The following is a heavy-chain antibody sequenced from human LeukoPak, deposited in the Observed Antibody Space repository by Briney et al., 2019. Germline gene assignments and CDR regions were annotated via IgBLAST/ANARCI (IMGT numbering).Heavy chain of an antibody. V-gene: IGHV3-21*01. CDR2: ITSSGTYI. Sequence: GGSLRLSCAASGFTFTSYSMNWVRQAPGKGLEWVSSITSSGTYIYYADSVRGRFTISRDNAKNSLYLQMNSLRAEDTAVYYCARDMGGYCNGGSCYSGWFDSWGQGTLVTVSS. CDR1: GFTFTSYS. CDR3: ARDMGGYCNGGSCYSGWFDS. D-gene: IGHD2-15*01. J-gene: IGHJ5*01.